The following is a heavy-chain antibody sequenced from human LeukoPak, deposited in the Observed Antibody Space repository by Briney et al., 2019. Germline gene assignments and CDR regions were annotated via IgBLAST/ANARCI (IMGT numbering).Heavy chain of an antibody. CDR1: GGSISSSSYY. Sequence: KTSETLSLTCTVSGGSISSSSYYWGWIRQPPGKGLEWIGSIYYSGSTYYNPSLKSRVTISVDTSKNQFSLKLSSVTAADTAVYYCARSPRYSGSYYGWGQGTLVTVSS. CDR2: IYYSGST. D-gene: IGHD1-26*01. CDR3: ARSPRYSGSYYG. V-gene: IGHV4-39*07. J-gene: IGHJ4*02.